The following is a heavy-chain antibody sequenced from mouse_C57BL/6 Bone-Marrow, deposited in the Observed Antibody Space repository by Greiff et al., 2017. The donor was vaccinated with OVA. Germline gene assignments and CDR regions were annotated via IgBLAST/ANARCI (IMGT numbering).Heavy chain of an antibody. CDR3: ARGGGSRLGAFAY. D-gene: IGHD1-1*01. Sequence: QVQLQQPGAELVMPGASVKLSCKASGYTFTSYWMHWVKQRPGQGLEWIGEIDPSDSYTNYNQKFKGKSTLTVDKSSSTAYMQLSSLTSEDSAVDYCARGGGSRLGAFAYWGQGTLVTVSA. J-gene: IGHJ3*01. V-gene: IGHV1-69*01. CDR2: IDPSDSYT. CDR1: GYTFTSYW.